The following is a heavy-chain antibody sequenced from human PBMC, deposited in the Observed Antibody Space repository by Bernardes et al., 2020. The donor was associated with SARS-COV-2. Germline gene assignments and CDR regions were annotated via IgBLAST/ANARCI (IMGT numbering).Heavy chain of an antibody. Sequence: ASVKVSCKVSGYTLTELSMHWVRQAPGKGLEWMGGFDPEDGETIYAQKFQGRVTMTEDTSTDTAYMELSSLRSEDTAVYYCATSIAVAGTPKSYYYYGMDVWGQGTTVTVSS. CDR1: GYTLTELS. V-gene: IGHV1-24*01. J-gene: IGHJ6*02. D-gene: IGHD6-19*01. CDR2: FDPEDGET. CDR3: ATSIAVAGTPKSYYYYGMDV.